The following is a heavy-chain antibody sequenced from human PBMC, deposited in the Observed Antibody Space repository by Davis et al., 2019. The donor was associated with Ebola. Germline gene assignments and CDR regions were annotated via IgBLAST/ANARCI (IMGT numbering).Heavy chain of an antibody. CDR2: IIPILGIA. J-gene: IGHJ4*02. Sequence: SVKVSCKASGYTFTSYGISWVRQAPGQGLEWMGRIIPILGIANYAQKFQGRVTITADKSTSTAYMELSSLRSEDTAVYYCARGPVDIVATIGRGAFDYWGQGTLVTVSS. D-gene: IGHD5-12*01. CDR1: GYTFTSYG. CDR3: ARGPVDIVATIGRGAFDY. V-gene: IGHV1-69*04.